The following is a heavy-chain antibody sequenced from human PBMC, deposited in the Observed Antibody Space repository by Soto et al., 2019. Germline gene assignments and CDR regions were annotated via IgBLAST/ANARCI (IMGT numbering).Heavy chain of an antibody. CDR3: ARSDCTGAYCYSWPFNYGVDV. Sequence: QVQLVESGGGVVQPEGSLRLSCTTSGFTFNTYGMHWVRQAPGKGLEWVAIIWYDGSNKYYADSVKGRFTISRDNSKNTLYLQMNSLRAEDTALYYCARSDCTGAYCYSWPFNYGVDVWGQGTTVTVSS. J-gene: IGHJ6*02. CDR2: IWYDGSNK. D-gene: IGHD2-21*02. V-gene: IGHV3-33*08. CDR1: GFTFNTYG.